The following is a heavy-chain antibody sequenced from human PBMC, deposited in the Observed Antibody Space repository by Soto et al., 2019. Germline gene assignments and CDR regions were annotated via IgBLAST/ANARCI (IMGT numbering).Heavy chain of an antibody. V-gene: IGHV1-46*01. D-gene: IGHD2-21*02. CDR1: GYAFTSYY. Sequence: QVQLVQSGAEVKKPGASVKVSCQASGYAFTSYYIHWVRQAPGQGLEWMAMINPRDGAATYAHSFQGSLTVTRDTARNVVDMEVSSLRFDDTAMHYCARGSGVRTAVLAYWGQGTLITVSS. CDR2: INPRDGAA. J-gene: IGHJ4*02. CDR3: ARGSGVRTAVLAY.